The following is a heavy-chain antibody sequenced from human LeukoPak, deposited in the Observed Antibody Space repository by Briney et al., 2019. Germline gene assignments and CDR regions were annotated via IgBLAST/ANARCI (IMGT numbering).Heavy chain of an antibody. V-gene: IGHV3-7*01. D-gene: IGHD6-19*01. CDR3: AREAVAGTLFDY. Sequence: GGSLRLSCAASGSSFSSSAMSWVRQAPGKGLEWVANIKQDGSEKYYVDSVKGRFTISRDNAKNSLYLQMNSLRAEDTAVYYCAREAVAGTLFDYWGQGTLVTVSS. J-gene: IGHJ4*02. CDR2: IKQDGSEK. CDR1: GSSFSSSA.